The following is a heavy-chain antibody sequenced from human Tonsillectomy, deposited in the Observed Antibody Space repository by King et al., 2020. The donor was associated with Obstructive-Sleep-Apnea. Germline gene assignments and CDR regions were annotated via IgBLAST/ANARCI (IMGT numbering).Heavy chain of an antibody. J-gene: IGHJ4*02. CDR2: IYYSGAT. D-gene: IGHD3-22*01. CDR3: ARDRLGLPIDY. Sequence: VQLQESGPGLVKPSETLSLTCTVSGGSISSYYWSWIRQPPGKGLEWIGYIYYSGATNYNPSLKSRVTISVDTSKNQFSLKLVSVTAADTAVYYCARDRLGLPIDYWGQGTLVTVSS. V-gene: IGHV4-59*01. CDR1: GGSISSYY.